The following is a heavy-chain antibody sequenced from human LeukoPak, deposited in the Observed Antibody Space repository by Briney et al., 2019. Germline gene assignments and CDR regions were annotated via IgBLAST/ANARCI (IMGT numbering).Heavy chain of an antibody. J-gene: IGHJ4*02. CDR1: GFTFSHFW. Sequence: GGSLRLSCAASGFTFSHFWMSWVRQAPGKGLEWVSAISGSGGSTYYADSVKGRFTISRDNSKNTLYLQMNSLRAEDTAVYYCAKGITVTNYYWGQGTLVTVSS. CDR3: AKGITVTNYY. CDR2: ISGSGGST. D-gene: IGHD4-17*01. V-gene: IGHV3-23*01.